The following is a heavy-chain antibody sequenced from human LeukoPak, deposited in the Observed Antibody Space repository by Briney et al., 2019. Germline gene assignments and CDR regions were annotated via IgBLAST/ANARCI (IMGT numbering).Heavy chain of an antibody. V-gene: IGHV1-2*02. J-gene: IGHJ4*02. CDR1: GYTFTDYY. D-gene: IGHD2-2*01. CDR2: INPNTGGT. CDR3: ARDPYCSTTSCYPFFHN. Sequence: ASVRVSCKASGYTFTDYYIHWVRQAPGQGLEWLGWINPNTGGTNFAQKFQGRVTMTRDTSISTTYMELNSLRSDDTALYYCARDPYCSTTSCYPFFHNWGQGTLVTVSS.